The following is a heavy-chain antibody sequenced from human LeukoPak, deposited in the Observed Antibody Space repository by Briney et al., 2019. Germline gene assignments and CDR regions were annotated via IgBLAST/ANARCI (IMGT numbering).Heavy chain of an antibody. CDR3: AKVRGTYSSGYFFDY. V-gene: IGHV3-9*01. Sequence: GRSLRLSCAASGFTFDNYAMHWVRQAPGMGLEWLSIISWNSGYIGYADSVKGRFTISRDNAKKSLDLQMNSLRAEDTAFYYCAKVRGTYSSGYFFDYWGQGTLVTVSS. CDR1: GFTFDNYA. D-gene: IGHD6-19*01. J-gene: IGHJ4*02. CDR2: ISWNSGYI.